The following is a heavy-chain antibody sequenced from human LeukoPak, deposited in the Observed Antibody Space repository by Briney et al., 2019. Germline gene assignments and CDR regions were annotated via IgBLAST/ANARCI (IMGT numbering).Heavy chain of an antibody. J-gene: IGHJ4*02. CDR2: IKKDGSEK. CDR3: ARHLSGVTGYTYGRGIDY. V-gene: IGHV3-7*01. Sequence: GGSLRLSCAASGFIFSSHSMNWVRQAPGRGLEWVANIKKDGSEKYYVDSVKGRFTISRDNAKTSLFLQMNSLRAEDTAVYYCARHLSGVTGYTYGRGIDYWGQGTLVTVSS. CDR1: GFIFSSHS. D-gene: IGHD5-18*01.